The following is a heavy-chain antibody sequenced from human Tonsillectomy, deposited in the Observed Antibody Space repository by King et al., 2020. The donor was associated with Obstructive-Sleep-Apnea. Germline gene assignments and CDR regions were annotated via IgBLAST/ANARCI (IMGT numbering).Heavy chain of an antibody. CDR1: GYTFTSFW. V-gene: IGHV5-51*01. Sequence: QLVQSGAEVKKPGESLRISCQGSGYTFTSFWIGWVRQMPGKGLEWIGLIYPGDSETRYSPSFEGQVTLSADTSPSTAYLHWSSLRASDTAMYYCARPVGTRPMVFFDSWGHGTLVTVSS. CDR2: IYPGDSET. J-gene: IGHJ4*01. D-gene: IGHD2-8*01. CDR3: ARPVGTRPMVFFDS.